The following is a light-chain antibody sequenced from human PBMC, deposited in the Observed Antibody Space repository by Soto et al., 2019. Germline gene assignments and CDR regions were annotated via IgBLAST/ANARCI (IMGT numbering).Light chain of an antibody. V-gene: IGKV1-5*03. Sequence: DIQMTQSPSTLSASVGDRVTITCRASESISIGLAWYQQKPGKAPNLLIYKASRLESGVPSRVSRSGSCTEFTLTFSSLPPDDFATDYCHHYQCFPCTFGRGTKVLVK. J-gene: IGKJ2*02. CDR1: ESISIG. CDR2: KAS. CDR3: HHYQCFPCT.